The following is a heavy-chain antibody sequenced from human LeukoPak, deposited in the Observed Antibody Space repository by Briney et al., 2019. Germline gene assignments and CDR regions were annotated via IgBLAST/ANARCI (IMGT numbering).Heavy chain of an antibody. CDR2: ISGSGGST. J-gene: IGHJ6*02. V-gene: IGHV3-23*01. D-gene: IGHD3-22*01. CDR1: GFTFSSYA. CDR3: AKDRVPEWLSLYGMDV. Sequence: GGSLRLSCAASGFTFSSYAMSWVRQAPGKGLEWVSAISGSGGSTYYADSVKGRFTISRDNSKNTLYLQMNSLRAEDTAVYYCAKDRVPEWLSLYGMDVWGQGTTVTVSS.